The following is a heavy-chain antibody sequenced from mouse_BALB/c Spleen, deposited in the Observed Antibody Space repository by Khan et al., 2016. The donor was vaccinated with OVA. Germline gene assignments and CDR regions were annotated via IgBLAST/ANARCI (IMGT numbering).Heavy chain of an antibody. CDR1: GYSITSGYG. Sequence: EVKLEESGPGLVKPSQSLSLTCTVTGYSITSGYGWNWIRQFPGNKLEWMGYISYSGSTNYNPSLKSRISITRDTSKNQFFLQLYSVTTEDTATXYCARTARTKYWGQGTTLTVSS. V-gene: IGHV3-2*02. CDR2: ISYSGST. CDR3: ARTARTKY. J-gene: IGHJ2*01. D-gene: IGHD1-2*01.